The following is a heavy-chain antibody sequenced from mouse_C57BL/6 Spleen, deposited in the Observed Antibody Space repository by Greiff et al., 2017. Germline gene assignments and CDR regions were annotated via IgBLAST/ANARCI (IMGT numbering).Heavy chain of an antibody. D-gene: IGHD1-1*01. CDR1: GYTFTSYW. J-gene: IGHJ2*01. V-gene: IGHV1-50*01. CDR2: IDPSDSYT. CDR3: ARSGGSSYGGFYFDY. Sequence: QVQLQQPGAELVKPGASVKLSCKASGYTFTSYWMQWVKQRPGQGLEWIGEIDPSDSYTNYNQKFKGKATLTVDTSSSTAYMQLSSLTSEDSAVXYCARSGGSSYGGFYFDYWGQGTTLTVSS.